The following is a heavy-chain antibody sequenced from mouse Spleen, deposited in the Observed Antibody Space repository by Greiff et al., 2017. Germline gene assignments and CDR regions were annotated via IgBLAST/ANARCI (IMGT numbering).Heavy chain of an antibody. CDR1: GFTFSSYA. Sequence: EVKVEESGGGLVKPGGSLKLSCAASGFTFSSYAMSWVRQTPEKRLEWVASISSGGSTYYPDSMKGRFTISRDNARNILYLQMSSLRSEDTAMYYCAREDDGYRYYYAMDYWGQGTSVTVSS. CDR2: ISSGGST. V-gene: IGHV5-6-5*01. CDR3: AREDDGYRYYYAMDY. D-gene: IGHD2-3*01. J-gene: IGHJ4*01.